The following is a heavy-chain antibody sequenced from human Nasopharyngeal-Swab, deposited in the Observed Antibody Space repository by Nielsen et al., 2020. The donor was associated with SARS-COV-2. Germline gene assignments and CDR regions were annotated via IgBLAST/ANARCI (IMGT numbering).Heavy chain of an antibody. CDR1: GYTLTELS. Sequence: ASVKVSCKVSGYTLTELSMHWVRQAPGKGLEWMGGFDPEDGETIYAQKFQGRVTMTEDTSTDTAYMELSSLRSEDTAVYYCATDSPYGSGSYHYYYYYCMDVWGQGTTVTVSS. J-gene: IGHJ6*02. CDR2: FDPEDGET. CDR3: ATDSPYGSGSYHYYYYYCMDV. V-gene: IGHV1-24*01. D-gene: IGHD3-10*01.